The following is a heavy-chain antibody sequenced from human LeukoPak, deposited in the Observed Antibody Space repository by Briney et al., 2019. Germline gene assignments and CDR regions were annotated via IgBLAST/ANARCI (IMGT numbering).Heavy chain of an antibody. CDR1: GGSVRGDY. Sequence: PENPFGTWYDHGGSVRGDYFSWSRKFPGRGLEWIGEIDHNGYTSYNPSLKSRVTISVDTSKKQFFLKLTSMTAADTAVYYCARDRASTYDWGQGILVTVSS. CDR3: ARDRASTYD. CDR2: IDHNGYT. V-gene: IGHV4-34*01. J-gene: IGHJ4*02. D-gene: IGHD5-18*01.